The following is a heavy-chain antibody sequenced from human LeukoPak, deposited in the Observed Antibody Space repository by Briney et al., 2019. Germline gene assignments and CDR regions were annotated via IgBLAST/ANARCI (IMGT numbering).Heavy chain of an antibody. D-gene: IGHD3-22*01. CDR3: AREPHNYYDSSGYHNYFDY. J-gene: IGHJ4*02. V-gene: IGHV1-46*01. CDR2: LNPSGGRT. CDR1: GYTFTSHY. Sequence: ASVKVSCKAFGYTFTSHYMHWVRQAPGQGLEWMGILNPSGGRTTYAQKFKGRVTMTRDTSTSTVYMELSSLRSEDTAVYYCAREPHNYYDSSGYHNYFDYWGQGTLVTVSS.